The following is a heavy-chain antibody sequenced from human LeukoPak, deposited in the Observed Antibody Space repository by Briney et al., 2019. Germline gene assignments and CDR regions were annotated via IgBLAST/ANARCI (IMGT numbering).Heavy chain of an antibody. D-gene: IGHD1-26*01. CDR1: GGSISSYY. V-gene: IGHV4-4*07. CDR2: IYTSGST. Sequence: SETLSLTCTVSGGSISSYYWSWIRQPAGKGLEWIGRIYTSGSTNYNPSLKSRVTMSVDTSKNQSSLKLSSVTAADTAVYYCARDGGSYFGSPNFDYWGQGTLVTVSS. CDR3: ARDGGSYFGSPNFDY. J-gene: IGHJ4*02.